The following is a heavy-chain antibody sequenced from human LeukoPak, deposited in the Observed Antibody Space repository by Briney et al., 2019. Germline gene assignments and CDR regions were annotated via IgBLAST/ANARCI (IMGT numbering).Heavy chain of an antibody. CDR1: GFTFSSYA. Sequence: GGSLRLSCAASGFTFSSYAMHWVRQAPGKGLDWVASTSYDGSNKYYADSVKGRFTISRDNSKNTLYLQMNSLRAEDTAVYYCARDEALRIVVPAAFDYWGQGTLVTVSP. V-gene: IGHV3-30-3*01. J-gene: IGHJ4*02. CDR2: TSYDGSNK. CDR3: ARDEALRIVVPAAFDY. D-gene: IGHD2-2*01.